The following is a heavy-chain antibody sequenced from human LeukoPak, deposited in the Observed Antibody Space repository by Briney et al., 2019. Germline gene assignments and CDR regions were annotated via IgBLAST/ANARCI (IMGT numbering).Heavy chain of an antibody. Sequence: GRSLRLSCAASGFTFSSYGMHWVRQAPGKGLEWVAVIWYDGSNKYYADSVKGRFTISRDNSKNTLYLQMNSLRAGDTAVYYCARDNEITMVRGVIGSWEYFDYWGQGTLVTVSS. CDR1: GFTFSSYG. CDR3: ARDNEITMVRGVIGSWEYFDY. CDR2: IWYDGSNK. J-gene: IGHJ4*02. V-gene: IGHV3-33*01. D-gene: IGHD3-10*01.